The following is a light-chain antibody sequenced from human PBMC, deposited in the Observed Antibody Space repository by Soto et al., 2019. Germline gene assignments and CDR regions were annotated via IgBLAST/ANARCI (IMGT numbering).Light chain of an antibody. V-gene: IGKV3-11*01. Sequence: EIVLTQSPATLSLSPGARATLSCRASQSVSSYLAWYQQKPGQAPRLLIYEASNRATGIPARFSGSGYGTDVTLTISSLEPEESAVYYCQQRSNWRTCGQGTRLEIK. J-gene: IGKJ5*01. CDR1: QSVSSY. CDR3: QQRSNWRT. CDR2: EAS.